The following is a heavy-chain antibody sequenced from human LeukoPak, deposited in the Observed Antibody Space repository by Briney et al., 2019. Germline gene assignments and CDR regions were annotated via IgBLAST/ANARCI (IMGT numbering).Heavy chain of an antibody. CDR1: GYTFTSYD. CDR2: MNPNSGNT. CDR3: ASHSEEWFDP. J-gene: IGHJ5*02. Sequence: ASVKVSCKASGYTFTSYDINWVRQATGQGLEWMGWMNPNSGNTGYAQKFQGRVTMTTDTSTSTAYMELRSLRSDDTAVYYCASHSEEWFDPWGQGTLVTVSS. D-gene: IGHD2-15*01. V-gene: IGHV1-8*01.